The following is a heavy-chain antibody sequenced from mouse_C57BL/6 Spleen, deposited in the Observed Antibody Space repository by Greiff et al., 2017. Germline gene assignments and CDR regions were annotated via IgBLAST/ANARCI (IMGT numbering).Heavy chain of an antibody. D-gene: IGHD1-1*01. CDR1: GFTFSDYY. CDR2: INYDGSST. CDR3: ARDEDYGSTEWYFDV. Sequence: DVKLVESEGGLVQPGSSMKLSCTASGFTFSDYYMAWVRQVPEKGLEWVANINYDGSSTYYLDSLKSRFIISRDNAKNILYLQMSSLKSEDTATYYCARDEDYGSTEWYFDVWGTGTTVTVSS. V-gene: IGHV5-16*01. J-gene: IGHJ1*03.